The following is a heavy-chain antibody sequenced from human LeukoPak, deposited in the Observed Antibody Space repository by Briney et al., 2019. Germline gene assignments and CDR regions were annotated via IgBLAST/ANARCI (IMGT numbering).Heavy chain of an antibody. CDR3: VREDTPATANY. CDR2: IYNDGTT. CDR1: GFSVSTSF. D-gene: IGHD2-21*02. J-gene: IGHJ4*02. V-gene: IGHV3-53*01. Sequence: GGSLRLSCAASGFSVSTSFMSWVRQAPGKGLEWVSVIYNDGTTYYADSVKGRFTIYRDNSKDTLFLQMHSLRPGDTAVYYCVREDTPATANYWGQGTLVTISS.